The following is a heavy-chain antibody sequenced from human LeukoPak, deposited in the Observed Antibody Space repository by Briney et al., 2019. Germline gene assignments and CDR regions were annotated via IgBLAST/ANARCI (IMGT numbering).Heavy chain of an antibody. V-gene: IGHV4-39*01. CDR1: GGSISSSSYY. J-gene: IGHJ6*03. CDR2: NYYSGST. CDR3: EATYYYDSSGYYYRPYYYYYMDV. Sequence: PSETLSLTCTVSGGSISSSSYYWGWIRQPPGEGLDWIGSNYYSGSTYYNPSLKSRVTISVDTSKNQFSLKLSSVTTADTAVYYCEATYYYDSSGYYYRPYYYYYMDVWGKATTVTVSS. D-gene: IGHD3-22*01.